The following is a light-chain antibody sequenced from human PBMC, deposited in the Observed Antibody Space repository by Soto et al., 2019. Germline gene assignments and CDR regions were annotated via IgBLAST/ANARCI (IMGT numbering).Light chain of an antibody. CDR2: DVS. Sequence: QSALTQPASVSGSPGQSSTISCTGTSSDVGGYNYVSWYQQHPGKAPKLMIYDVSNRPSGVSNRFSGSKSGNTASLTISGLQAEDEADYYCSSHTSSSTLEVVFGGGTQLTVL. V-gene: IGLV2-14*01. CDR3: SSHTSSSTLEVV. CDR1: SSDVGGYNY. J-gene: IGLJ2*01.